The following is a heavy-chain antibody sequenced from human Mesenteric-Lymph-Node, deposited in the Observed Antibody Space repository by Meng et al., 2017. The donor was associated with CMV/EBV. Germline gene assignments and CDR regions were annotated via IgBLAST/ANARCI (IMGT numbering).Heavy chain of an antibody. CDR1: GFTFSSYY. Sequence: GGSLRPSCAASGFTFSSYYMNWVRQAPGKGLEWVSSITTSSYIYYADSVKGRFTISRDNAKNSLYLQMNGLRAEDTAVYYCARDGYDFWSGYSNSYYYGLDVWGQGTTVTVSS. V-gene: IGHV3-21*01. J-gene: IGHJ6*02. CDR3: ARDGYDFWSGYSNSYYYGLDV. D-gene: IGHD3-3*01. CDR2: ITTSSYI.